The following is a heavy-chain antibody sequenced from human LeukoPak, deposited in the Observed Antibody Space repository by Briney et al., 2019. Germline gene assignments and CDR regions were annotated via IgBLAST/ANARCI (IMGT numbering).Heavy chain of an antibody. CDR1: KFTSGHSFTNYW. CDR3: SAILYH. Sequence: GGSLRLSCVASKFTSGHSFTNYWMSWVRQAPGKGLEWVANINQDGSETYYVDSVKGRFTMSRDNAKKSVSLQMNSLRADDTAIYYCSAILYHWGQGALVTVSS. J-gene: IGHJ4*02. V-gene: IGHV3-7*01. D-gene: IGHD2-2*01. CDR2: INQDGSET.